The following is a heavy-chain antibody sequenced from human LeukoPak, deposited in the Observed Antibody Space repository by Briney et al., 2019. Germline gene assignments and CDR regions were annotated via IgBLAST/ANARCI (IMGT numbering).Heavy chain of an antibody. CDR3: ARDYYDSSGFGAFDI. D-gene: IGHD3-22*01. Sequence: ASVKVSCKASGYTFTSYAISWVRQAPGQGLEWMGWIRVYNGNTNYPQKFHGRVTMTTDTSTTTAYMELRSLRSDDTAVYYCARDYYDSSGFGAFDIWGQGTMVTVSS. J-gene: IGHJ3*02. CDR1: GYTFTSYA. CDR2: IRVYNGNT. V-gene: IGHV1-18*01.